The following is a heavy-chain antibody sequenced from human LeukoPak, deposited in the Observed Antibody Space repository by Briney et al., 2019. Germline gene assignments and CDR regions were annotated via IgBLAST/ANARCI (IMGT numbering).Heavy chain of an antibody. D-gene: IGHD6-13*01. CDR2: INHSGST. CDR3: AGPDSSSWYESQSYYYGMDV. J-gene: IGHJ6*02. V-gene: IGHV4-34*01. Sequence: PSETLSLTCAVYGGSFSGYYWSWIRQPPGKGLEWIGEINHSGSTNYNPSLKSRVTISVDTSKNQFSLKLSSVTAADTAVYYCAGPDSSSWYESQSYYYGMDVWGQGTTVTVSS. CDR1: GGSFSGYY.